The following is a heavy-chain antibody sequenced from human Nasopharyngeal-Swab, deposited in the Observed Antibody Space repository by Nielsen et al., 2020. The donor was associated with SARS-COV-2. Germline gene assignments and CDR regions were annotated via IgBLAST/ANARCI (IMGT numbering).Heavy chain of an antibody. Sequence: LRLSCTVSGGSISSGSYYWSWIRQPAGKGLEWIGRIYTSGSTNYNPSLKSRVTISVDTSKNQISLKLSSVTAADTAVYYCVRYSSSWKRDDAFDIWGQGTMVTVSS. V-gene: IGHV4-61*02. J-gene: IGHJ3*02. CDR1: GGSISSGSYY. D-gene: IGHD6-13*01. CDR2: IYTSGST. CDR3: VRYSSSWKRDDAFDI.